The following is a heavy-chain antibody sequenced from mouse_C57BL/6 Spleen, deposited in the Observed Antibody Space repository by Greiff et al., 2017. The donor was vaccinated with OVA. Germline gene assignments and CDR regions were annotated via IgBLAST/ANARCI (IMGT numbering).Heavy chain of an antibody. J-gene: IGHJ2*01. D-gene: IGHD2-3*01. Sequence: QVQLQQSGAELVMPGASVKLSCKASGYTFTSYWMHWVKQRPGQGLEWIGEIDPSDSYTNYNQKFKGKSTLTVDKSSSTAYMQLSSLTSEDSAVYYCARIDGYYVLDYWGQGTTLTVSS. CDR3: ARIDGYYVLDY. V-gene: IGHV1-69*01. CDR1: GYTFTSYW. CDR2: IDPSDSYT.